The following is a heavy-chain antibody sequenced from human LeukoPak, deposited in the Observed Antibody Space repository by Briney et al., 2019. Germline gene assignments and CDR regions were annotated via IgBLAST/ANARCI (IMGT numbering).Heavy chain of an antibody. Sequence: PGGSLRPSCAASGFTFSSYAMHWVRQAPGKGLEWVAVISYDGSNKYYADSVKGRFTISRDNSKNTLYLQMNSLRAEDTAVYYCAREDNFVATIKGYFDYWGQGTLVTVSS. D-gene: IGHD5-12*01. V-gene: IGHV3-30*04. CDR3: AREDNFVATIKGYFDY. J-gene: IGHJ4*02. CDR2: ISYDGSNK. CDR1: GFTFSSYA.